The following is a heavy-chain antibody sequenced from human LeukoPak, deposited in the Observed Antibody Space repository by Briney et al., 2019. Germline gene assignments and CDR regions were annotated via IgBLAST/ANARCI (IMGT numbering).Heavy chain of an antibody. CDR2: IYYSGST. CDR1: GGSISSGDYY. Sequence: SETLSLTCTVSGGSISSGDYYWSWIRQPPEKGLEWIGYIYYSGSTYYNPSLKSRVTISVDTSKNQFSLKLSSVTAADTAVYYCARSPSYYFDYWGQGTLVAVSS. CDR3: ARSPSYYFDY. J-gene: IGHJ4*02. V-gene: IGHV4-30-4*01.